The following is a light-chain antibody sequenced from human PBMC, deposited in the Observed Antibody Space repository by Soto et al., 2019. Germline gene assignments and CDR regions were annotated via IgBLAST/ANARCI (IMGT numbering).Light chain of an antibody. CDR2: EVS. CDR1: SSDVGGYNY. J-gene: IGLJ3*02. CDR3: TSYAGSSNWV. V-gene: IGLV2-8*01. Sequence: QSALTQPPSASASPGQSVTISCTGTSSDVGGYNYVSWYQQHPGKAPKFMIYEVSKRPSGVPDRFSGSKSGNTASLTVSGLQAEDEADYYCTSYAGSSNWVFGGGTKLTVL.